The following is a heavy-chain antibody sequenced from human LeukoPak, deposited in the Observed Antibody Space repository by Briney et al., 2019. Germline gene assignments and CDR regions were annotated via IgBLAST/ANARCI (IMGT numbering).Heavy chain of an antibody. D-gene: IGHD3-3*01. J-gene: IGHJ4*02. Sequence: GGSLRLSCAASGFTFSSYGMHWVRQAPGKGLEWVAFIRYDGSNKYYADSVKGRFTISRHNSKNTLYLQLTSLGAEDPAVYCRAKSFEWLLVSDFWGEGTLVTVSS. CDR3: AKSFEWLLVSDF. V-gene: IGHV3-30*02. CDR2: IRYDGSNK. CDR1: GFTFSSYG.